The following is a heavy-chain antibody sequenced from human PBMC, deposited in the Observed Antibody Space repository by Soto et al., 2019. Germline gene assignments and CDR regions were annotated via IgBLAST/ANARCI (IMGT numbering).Heavy chain of an antibody. D-gene: IGHD5-12*01. V-gene: IGHV4-59*08. CDR1: GGSISSYY. Sequence: QVQLQESGPGLVKPSETLSLTCTVSGGSISSYYWSWIQQPPGKGLEWIGYIYYSGSTNYNPSLKSRVTIAVDTSKNQFSLKLSSVTAADTAVYYCARSRDGYNYFDYWGQGTLVTVSS. J-gene: IGHJ4*02. CDR3: ARSRDGYNYFDY. CDR2: IYYSGST.